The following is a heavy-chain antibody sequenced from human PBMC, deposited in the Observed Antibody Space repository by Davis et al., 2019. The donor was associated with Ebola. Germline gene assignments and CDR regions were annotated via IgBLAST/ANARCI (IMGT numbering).Heavy chain of an antibody. Sequence: MPGGSLRPSCTVSGGSISSSSYYWGWTRQPPGKGLEWIGSIFYSGNTYYNPSLKSRVTMSVDTPKNQFSLRLSSVTAADTAVYYCARRIAARPDCFDPWGQGTLVTVSS. D-gene: IGHD6-6*01. CDR1: GGSISSSSYY. J-gene: IGHJ5*02. CDR3: ARRIAARPDCFDP. V-gene: IGHV4-39*01. CDR2: IFYSGNT.